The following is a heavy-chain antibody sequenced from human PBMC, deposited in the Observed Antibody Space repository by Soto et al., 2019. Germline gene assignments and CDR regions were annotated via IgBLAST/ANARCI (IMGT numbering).Heavy chain of an antibody. V-gene: IGHV3-74*01. J-gene: IGHJ6*02. CDR2: INSDGSST. CDR3: ARGSVLPAAIGEPYGMDV. D-gene: IGHD2-2*02. Sequence: GGSLRLSCAASGFTFSSYWMHWVRQAPGKGLVWVSRINSDGSSTSYADSVKGRFTISRDNAKNTLYLQMNSLRAEDTAVYYCARGSVLPAAIGEPYGMDVWGQGTTVTVSS. CDR1: GFTFSSYW.